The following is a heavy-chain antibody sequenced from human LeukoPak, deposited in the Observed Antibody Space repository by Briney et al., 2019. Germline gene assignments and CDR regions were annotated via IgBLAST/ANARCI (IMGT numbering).Heavy chain of an antibody. CDR2: ITWNSRSI. D-gene: IGHD6-13*01. J-gene: IGHJ4*02. Sequence: GGSLRLSCAASGFTFDDYALHWVRQTPVKGLEWVSGITWNSRSIAYADSVKGRFTISRDNAKNSLYLQMNSLRAEDTAMYYCARDSAGNDYWGREPWSPSPQ. CDR3: ARDSAGNDY. V-gene: IGHV3-9*01. CDR1: GFTFDDYA.